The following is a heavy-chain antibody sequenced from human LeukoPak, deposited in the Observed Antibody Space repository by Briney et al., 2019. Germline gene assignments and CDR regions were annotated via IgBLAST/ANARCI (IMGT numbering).Heavy chain of an antibody. Sequence: PGGSLRLSYAASGFTFSTSWMSWVRQVPGKGLEWVANIKKDGSETYYVDSVKGRFTISRDNAKNSLYLQMNSLRAEDTAMYYCARGRYSGTTYYFDYWGQGTLVTVSS. D-gene: IGHD5-12*01. V-gene: IGHV3-7*03. CDR1: GFTFSTSW. CDR2: IKKDGSET. CDR3: ARGRYSGTTYYFDY. J-gene: IGHJ4*02.